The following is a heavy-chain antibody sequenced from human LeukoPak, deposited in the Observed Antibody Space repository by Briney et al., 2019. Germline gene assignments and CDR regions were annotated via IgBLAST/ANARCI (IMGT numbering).Heavy chain of an antibody. D-gene: IGHD3-3*01. J-gene: IGHJ6*03. CDR3: AMLEGWEIYNYYVGV. CDR2: IHNTGDTT. CDR1: GFNFSRFA. Sequence: QAGGSLRLSCAASGFNFSRFAMSWVRQAPGKGLEWVSTIHNTGDTTYSPNSIKGRFTISRDNSNNTLYLQMNSLRAEDTAIDYCAMLEGWEIYNYYVGVCGKGTTVAVS. V-gene: IGHV3-23*01.